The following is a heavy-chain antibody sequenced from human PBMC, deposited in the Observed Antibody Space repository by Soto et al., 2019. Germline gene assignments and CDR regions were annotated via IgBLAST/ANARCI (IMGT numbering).Heavy chain of an antibody. V-gene: IGHV1-18*01. CDR1: GYTFTSYG. J-gene: IGHJ5*02. CDR3: ARRYYYDSSGPNWFDP. D-gene: IGHD3-22*01. Sequence: GASVKVSCKASGYTFTSYGISWVRQAPGQGLEWMGWISAYNGNTNYAQKLQGRVTMTTDTSTSTAYMELRSLRSDDTAVYYCARRYYYDSSGPNWFDPWGQGTLVTVSS. CDR2: ISAYNGNT.